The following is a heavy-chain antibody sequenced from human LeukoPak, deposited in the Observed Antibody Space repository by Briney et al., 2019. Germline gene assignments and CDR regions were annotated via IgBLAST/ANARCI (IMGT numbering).Heavy chain of an antibody. D-gene: IGHD3-22*01. Sequence: GGSLRLSCAASGFSFSNYAMSWVRQAPGKGLEWVSSIGGSGGTTYYADSVKGRFTISRDNSKNTLFLQMNSLRAEDMAVYYCAKLHYYDSSGFPSSFDYWGQGTLVTVPS. J-gene: IGHJ4*02. CDR3: AKLHYYDSSGFPSSFDY. V-gene: IGHV3-23*01. CDR2: IGGSGGTT. CDR1: GFSFSNYA.